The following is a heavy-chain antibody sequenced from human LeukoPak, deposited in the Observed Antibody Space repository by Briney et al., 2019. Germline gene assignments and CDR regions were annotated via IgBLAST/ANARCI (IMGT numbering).Heavy chain of an antibody. Sequence: GGSLRLSCEASGFTFSSYAMNWVRQAPGKGLEWVSAISGSGLNTFYADSVKGRFTISRENSQNTLYLQMDSLRAEDTAVYYCAKDDYYDSSGYHWPGAFDIWGQGTMVTVSS. V-gene: IGHV3-23*01. CDR3: AKDDYYDSSGYHWPGAFDI. J-gene: IGHJ3*02. CDR2: ISGSGLNT. CDR1: GFTFSSYA. D-gene: IGHD3-22*01.